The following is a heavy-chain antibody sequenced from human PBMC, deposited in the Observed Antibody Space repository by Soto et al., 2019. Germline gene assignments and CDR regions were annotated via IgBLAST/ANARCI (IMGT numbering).Heavy chain of an antibody. V-gene: IGHV1-69*01. CDR2: IIPIFGTA. CDR1: GGTFSSYA. CDR3: ARFVGYDYVWGSYAIYGMDV. Sequence: QVQLVQSGAEVKKPGSSVKVSCKASGGTFSSYAISWVRQAPGQGLEWMGGIIPIFGTANYAQKFQGRVTITADESTSTAYMELSSLRSEDTAVYYCARFVGYDYVWGSYAIYGMDVWGQGTTVTVPS. J-gene: IGHJ6*02. D-gene: IGHD3-16*01.